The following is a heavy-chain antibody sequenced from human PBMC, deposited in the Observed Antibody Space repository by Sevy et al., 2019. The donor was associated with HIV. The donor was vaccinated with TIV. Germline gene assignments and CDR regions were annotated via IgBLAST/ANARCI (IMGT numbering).Heavy chain of an antibody. CDR2: ISSSGSTI. CDR1: GFTFSDYY. V-gene: IGHV3-11*01. Sequence: GSLRLSCAASGFTFSDYYMSWIRQAPGKGLEWVSYISSSGSTIYYADSVKGRFTISRDNAKNSLYLQMNSLRAEDTAVYYCARDITMVRGVSDAFDIWGQGTMVTVSS. D-gene: IGHD3-10*01. J-gene: IGHJ3*02. CDR3: ARDITMVRGVSDAFDI.